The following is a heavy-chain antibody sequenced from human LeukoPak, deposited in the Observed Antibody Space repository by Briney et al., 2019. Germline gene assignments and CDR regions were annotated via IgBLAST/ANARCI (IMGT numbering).Heavy chain of an antibody. V-gene: IGHV3-64*01. CDR3: ARIPEY. CDR1: GFDFSTYA. D-gene: IGHD2-2*01. Sequence: GGSLRLSRAASGFDFSTYAMHWVRLTPGKGLEFVSAISKSGDDTSYGNDVKGRFTISRDNIKNTVDLEMGSLRVDDTGIYYCARIPEYWGQGTVVTVSS. CDR2: ISKSGDDT. J-gene: IGHJ1*01.